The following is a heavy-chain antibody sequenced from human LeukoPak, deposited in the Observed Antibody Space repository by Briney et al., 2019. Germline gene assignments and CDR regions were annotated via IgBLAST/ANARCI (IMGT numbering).Heavy chain of an antibody. D-gene: IGHD3-10*01. V-gene: IGHV1-8*01. CDR2: MNPNSGNT. J-gene: IGHJ6*02. Sequence: ASVKVSCKASGYTFTSYDINRVRQATGQGLEWMGWMNPNSGNTGYAQKFQGRVTMTRNTFISTACMELSSLRSEDTAVYYCARTYYYGSGSYRLDYYGMDVWGQGTTVTVSS. CDR1: GYTFTSYD. CDR3: ARTYYYGSGSYRLDYYGMDV.